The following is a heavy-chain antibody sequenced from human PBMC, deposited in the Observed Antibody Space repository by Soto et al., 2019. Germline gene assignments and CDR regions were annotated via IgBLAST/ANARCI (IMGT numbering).Heavy chain of an antibody. CDR1: GFTFSSYA. J-gene: IGHJ4*02. CDR2: ISGSGGST. CDR3: AKIGQYSGSYYDNYFDY. V-gene: IGHV3-23*01. Sequence: GGSLRLSCAASGFTFSSYAMSWVRQAPGKGLEWVSAISGSGGSTYYADSVKGRFTISRDNSKNTLYLQMNSLRAEDTAVYYCAKIGQYSGSYYDNYFDYWGQGTLVTVSS. D-gene: IGHD1-26*01.